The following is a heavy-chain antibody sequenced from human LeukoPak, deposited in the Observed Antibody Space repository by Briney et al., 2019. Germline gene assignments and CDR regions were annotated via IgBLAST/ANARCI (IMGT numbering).Heavy chain of an antibody. J-gene: IGHJ3*02. D-gene: IGHD3-3*01. Sequence: PSETLSLTCTVSGGSISSGSYYWSWIRQPAGKGLEWIGRIYTSGSTNYNPSLKSRVTISVDTSKNQFSLKLSSVTAADTAVYYCARIRFLEWFPLDAFDIWGQGTMVTVSS. CDR3: ARIRFLEWFPLDAFDI. CDR1: GGSISSGSYY. CDR2: IYTSGST. V-gene: IGHV4-61*02.